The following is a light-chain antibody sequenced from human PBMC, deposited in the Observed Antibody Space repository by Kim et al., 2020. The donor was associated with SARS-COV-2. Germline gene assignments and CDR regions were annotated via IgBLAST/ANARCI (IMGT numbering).Light chain of an antibody. Sequence: DVQMTQSPSTLSASVGDRVTITCRASQSVSTWLAWYQQKPGKAPKLLIYKASNLESGVPSRFSGSGSGTEFTLTISSLQAEDFATSFCQQYNSGWTFGREAKLEI. CDR3: QQYNSGWT. V-gene: IGKV1-5*03. CDR2: KAS. CDR1: QSVSTW. J-gene: IGKJ1*01.